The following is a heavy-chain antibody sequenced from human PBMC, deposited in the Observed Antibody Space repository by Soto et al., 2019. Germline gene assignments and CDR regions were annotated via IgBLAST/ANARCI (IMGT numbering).Heavy chain of an antibody. CDR1: GFTFSSYD. D-gene: IGHD3-10*01. CDR2: IGTAGDT. V-gene: IGHV3-13*01. J-gene: IGHJ4*02. CDR3: ARGTRAPMVRGAFDY. Sequence: GGSLRLSCAASGFTFSSYDMHWVRPTTGKGLEWVSAIGTAGDTYYPGSVKGRFTISRENAKNSLYLQMNSLRAEDTAVYYCARGTRAPMVRGAFDYWGQGTLVTVSS.